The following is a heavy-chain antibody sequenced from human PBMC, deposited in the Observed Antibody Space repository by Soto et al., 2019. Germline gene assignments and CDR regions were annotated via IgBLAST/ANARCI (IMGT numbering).Heavy chain of an antibody. CDR3: AKLGSSAWSPHYYFDY. V-gene: IGHV3-23*01. D-gene: IGHD3-10*01. CDR1: VFTFNNYA. Sequence: GGSLRLSCAASVFTFNNYAMGWVRQAPGKGLEWVSAITGSGSDTYYLDSVKGRFTISRDNSKNTLFLQVNSLRAEDTAIYYCAKLGSSAWSPHYYFDYWGQGTLVTVS. CDR2: ITGSGSDT. J-gene: IGHJ4*02.